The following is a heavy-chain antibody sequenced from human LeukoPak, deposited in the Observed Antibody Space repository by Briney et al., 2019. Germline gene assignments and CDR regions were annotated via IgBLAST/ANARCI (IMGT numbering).Heavy chain of an antibody. Sequence: SETLSLTCTVSGGSISNYYRSWIRQPPGKGLEWIGYIYYSGSTNYNSSLKSRVTISVDTSKNQFSLKLSAVTAADTAVYYCARDRAGWGDYYYYYMDVWGKGTTVTVSS. D-gene: IGHD3-10*01. V-gene: IGHV4-59*01. CDR3: ARDRAGWGDYYYYYMDV. CDR1: GGSISNYY. CDR2: IYYSGST. J-gene: IGHJ6*03.